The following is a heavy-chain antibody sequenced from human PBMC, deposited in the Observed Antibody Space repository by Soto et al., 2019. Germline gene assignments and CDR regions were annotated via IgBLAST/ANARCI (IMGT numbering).Heavy chain of an antibody. Sequence: SETLSLTCVVSGGSITSYHWSWIRQFPGEGLEWIAYTAYTGNTNYNPSLKSRVTISMDTSKNQLSLKLTSMTAADTAVYYCARHRYCTNGVCYTRGWFDPWGQGTLVTVSS. D-gene: IGHD2-8*01. V-gene: IGHV4-59*08. CDR1: GGSITSYH. J-gene: IGHJ5*02. CDR2: TAYTGNT. CDR3: ARHRYCTNGVCYTRGWFDP.